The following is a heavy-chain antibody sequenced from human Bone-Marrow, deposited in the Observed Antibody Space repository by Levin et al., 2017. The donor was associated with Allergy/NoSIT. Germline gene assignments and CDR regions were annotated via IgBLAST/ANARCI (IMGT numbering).Heavy chain of an antibody. Sequence: SETLSLTCTVSGGSISSSYWSWIRQPPGKGLEWIAYVFNSGSTNYRLSLKSRLTVSVDKSKSQFSLNPKSVTAADTALYYCARGLYYFASGSPTGFDYWGQGILVSVSS. CDR2: VFNSGST. CDR1: GGSISSSY. CDR3: ARGLYYFASGSPTGFDY. J-gene: IGHJ4*02. D-gene: IGHD3-10*01. V-gene: IGHV4-59*12.